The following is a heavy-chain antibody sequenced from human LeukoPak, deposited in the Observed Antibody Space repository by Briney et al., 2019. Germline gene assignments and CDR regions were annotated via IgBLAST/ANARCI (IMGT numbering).Heavy chain of an antibody. CDR2: IYTSGST. CDR1: GGSISSYY. J-gene: IGHJ6*03. D-gene: IGHD3-10*01. V-gene: IGHV4-4*07. Sequence: PSETLSLTCTVSGGSISSYYWSWIRQPAGKGLEWIGRIYTSGSTNYNPSLKSRVTMSVDTSKNQFSLKLSSVTAADTAVYYCARDLFGELFRYYYYYMDVWGKGTTVTASS. CDR3: ARDLFGELFRYYYYYMDV.